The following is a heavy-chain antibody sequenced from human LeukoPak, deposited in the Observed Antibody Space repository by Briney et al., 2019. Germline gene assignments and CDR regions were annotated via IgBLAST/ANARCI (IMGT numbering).Heavy chain of an antibody. Sequence: PSEALSLTCTVSGGSLRSSGHWWVWIRQPPGKGLEWIGSIHYSGKVYYNPSLKSRVTTSVDTSTDQFSLRLSSATAADTAIYYCARQSGDQSSAWYFDAWGQGTLVTVSS. V-gene: IGHV4-39*01. J-gene: IGHJ4*02. CDR1: GGSLRSSGHW. CDR3: ARQSGDQSSAWYFDA. D-gene: IGHD6-19*01. CDR2: IHYSGKV.